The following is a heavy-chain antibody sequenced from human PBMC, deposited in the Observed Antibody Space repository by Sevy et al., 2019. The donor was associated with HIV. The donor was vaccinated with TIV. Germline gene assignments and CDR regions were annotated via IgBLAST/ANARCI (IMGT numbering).Heavy chain of an antibody. CDR1: GYTFTSYG. CDR3: RAYGYYYGSGSYFFDY. J-gene: IGHJ4*02. V-gene: IGHV1-18*04. D-gene: IGHD3-10*01. CDR2: ISAYNGNT. Sequence: ASVKVSCKASGYTFTSYGISWVRQAPGQGLEWMGWISAYNGNTNYAQKLQGRVTMTTDTSTSTAYMELRSLRSDDTAVYYCRAYGYYYGSGSYFFDYWGQGTLVTVSS.